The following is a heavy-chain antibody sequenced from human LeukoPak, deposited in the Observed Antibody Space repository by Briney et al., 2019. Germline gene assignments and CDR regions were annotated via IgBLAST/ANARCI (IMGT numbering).Heavy chain of an antibody. Sequence: VASVKVSCKASGYTFTGYYMHWVRQAPGQGLEWMGRIIPILGIANYAQKFQGRVTITADKSTSTAYMELGSLRSEDTAVYYCARPLYSGSYYNYYGMDVWGQGTTVTVSS. CDR2: IIPILGIA. CDR3: ARPLYSGSYYNYYGMDV. CDR1: GYTFTGYY. V-gene: IGHV1-69*02. J-gene: IGHJ6*02. D-gene: IGHD1-26*01.